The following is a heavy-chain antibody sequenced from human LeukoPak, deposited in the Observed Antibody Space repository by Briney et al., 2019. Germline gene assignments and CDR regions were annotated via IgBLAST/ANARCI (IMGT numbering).Heavy chain of an antibody. Sequence: SQTLSLTCAISGDSFSSNSAAWNWIRQSPSRGLEWLGRTYYRSKLYNDYAVSVRSRITINPDTSKNQFSLQLNSVSPEDTAVYYCARGDAATGGSTWYFDLWGRGTLVTVSS. CDR3: ARGDAATGGSTWYFDL. D-gene: IGHD3-10*01. J-gene: IGHJ2*01. CDR1: GDSFSSNSAA. CDR2: TYYRSKLYN. V-gene: IGHV6-1*01.